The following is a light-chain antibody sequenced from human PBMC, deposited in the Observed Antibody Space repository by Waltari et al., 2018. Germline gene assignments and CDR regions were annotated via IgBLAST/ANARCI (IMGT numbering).Light chain of an antibody. CDR2: AAS. V-gene: IGKV1-39*01. CDR1: QDIGSY. CDR3: QHTYNNPSS. J-gene: IGKJ2*01. Sequence: DVLLTQSPSSLSASVGDRVTFTCRTSQDIGSYLNWYQQKPGEAPKLLIFAASSLQDGVPSRFTGSRSGTDFSLTISPLQPDDFATYYCQHTYNNPSSFGQGTKVEI.